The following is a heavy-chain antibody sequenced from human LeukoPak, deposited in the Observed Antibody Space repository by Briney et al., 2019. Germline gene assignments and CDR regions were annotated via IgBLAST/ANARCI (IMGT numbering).Heavy chain of an antibody. J-gene: IGHJ3*01. CDR2: ISYDGSKK. CDR1: GFTFSSYG. V-gene: IGHV3-30*18. CDR3: AKEYSSIVAFDF. Sequence: GRSLRLSCAASGFTFSSYGMHWVRQAPGKGLEWVVVISYDGSKKYYADSVKGRFTISRDNSKNTLYLQMNSLRAEDTAVYCCAKEYSSIVAFDFWGQGTMVTVSS. D-gene: IGHD5-18*01.